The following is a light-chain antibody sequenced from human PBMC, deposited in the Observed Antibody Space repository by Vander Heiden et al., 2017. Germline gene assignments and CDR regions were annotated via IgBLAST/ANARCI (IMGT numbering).Light chain of an antibody. Sequence: VMTQSPLSLPVTPGGPASISCRSSQSLLHSNGHNYLEWYLVKAGQSPQLLIYLGSIRAAGVPDRFIGSGSGTDFTLTISIVDAEDVGVYYCRQGLQIPFAFGAGTKVEIK. CDR1: QSLLHSNGHNY. J-gene: IGKJ4*01. CDR3: RQGLQIPFA. CDR2: LGS. V-gene: IGKV2-28*01.